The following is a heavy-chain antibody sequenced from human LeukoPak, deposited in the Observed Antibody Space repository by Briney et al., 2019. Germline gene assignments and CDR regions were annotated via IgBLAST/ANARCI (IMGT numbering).Heavy chain of an antibody. CDR3: ARVTYGSGSPIDY. Sequence: SETLSLTCTVSGGSISSGGYYWSWIRQHPGKGLEWIGYIYYSGSTYYNPSLKSRVTISVDTSKNQFSLKLSSVTAADTAVYYCARVTYGSGSPIDYWGQGTLVTVSS. D-gene: IGHD3-10*01. J-gene: IGHJ4*02. CDR1: GGSISSGGYY. V-gene: IGHV4-31*03. CDR2: IYYSGST.